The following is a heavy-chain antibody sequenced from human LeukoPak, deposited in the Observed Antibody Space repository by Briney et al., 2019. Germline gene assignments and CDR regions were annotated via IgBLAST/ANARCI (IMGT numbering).Heavy chain of an antibody. CDR1: GFTFSNYW. Sequence: GGSLRLSCAASGFTFSNYWMNWVRQVPGKGLVWVSRINSDGSSTNYADFVKGRFTISRDNAKNTLYLQMNSLRAEDTAVYYCAKHYYTSGYYGALDIWGQGTTVTVSA. V-gene: IGHV3-74*01. J-gene: IGHJ3*02. CDR3: AKHYYTSGYYGALDI. CDR2: INSDGSST. D-gene: IGHD3-22*01.